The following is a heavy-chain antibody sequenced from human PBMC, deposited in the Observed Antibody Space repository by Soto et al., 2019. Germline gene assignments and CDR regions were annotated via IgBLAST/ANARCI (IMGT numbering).Heavy chain of an antibody. Sequence: NPSETLSLTCTVSGGSISSYYWSWIRQPPGKGLEWIGYIYYSGSTNYNPSLKSRVTISVDTSKNQFSLKLSSVTAADTAVYYCASRIDRTDPFDPWGQGTLVIVSS. CDR3: ASRIDRTDPFDP. D-gene: IGHD2-2*01. V-gene: IGHV4-59*01. J-gene: IGHJ5*02. CDR1: GGSISSYY. CDR2: IYYSGST.